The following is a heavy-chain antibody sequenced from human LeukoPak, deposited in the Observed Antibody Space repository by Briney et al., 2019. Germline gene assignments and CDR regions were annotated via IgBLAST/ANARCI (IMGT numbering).Heavy chain of an antibody. J-gene: IGHJ2*01. CDR3: ARDDTGNSGHFDL. D-gene: IGHD1-1*01. CDR1: GFTFSNYN. CDR2: ISSSSDTV. V-gene: IGHV3-48*02. Sequence: GGFLRLSCAASGFTFSNYNMNWVRQAPGKGLEWVSYISSSSDTVFYPESVKGRFTISRDNAKNSLYLQIYSLRDDDTAVYYCARDDTGNSGHFDLWSRGTLVSVSS.